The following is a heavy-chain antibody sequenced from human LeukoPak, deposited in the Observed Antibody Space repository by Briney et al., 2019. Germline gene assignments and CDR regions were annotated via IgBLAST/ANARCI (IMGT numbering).Heavy chain of an antibody. J-gene: IGHJ3*02. CDR2: MNPNSGNT. CDR1: GYTFTSYD. CDR3: ARGPYSSSWYTRAFDI. D-gene: IGHD6-13*01. V-gene: IGHV1-8*01. Sequence: ASVKVSRKASGYTFTSYDINWVRQATGQGLEWMGWMNPNSGNTGYAQKFQGRVTMTRNTSISTAYMELSSLRSEDTAVYYCARGPYSSSWYTRAFDIWGQGTMVTVSS.